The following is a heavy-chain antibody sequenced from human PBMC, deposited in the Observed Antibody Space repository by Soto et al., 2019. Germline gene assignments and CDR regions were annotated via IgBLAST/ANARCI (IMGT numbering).Heavy chain of an antibody. Sequence: PSETLSLTCTVSGASISNTTYCWSWIRQHPGKGLEWIGDIYYSGNTYYNPSLKSRITLSVDTSMNHFSLKLSSVTAADTAVYYCTRGKLSTTTPKRNWFDPWGQGTLVTVSS. CDR2: IYYSGNT. J-gene: IGHJ5*02. CDR3: TRGKLSTTTPKRNWFDP. V-gene: IGHV4-31*06. D-gene: IGHD2-2*01. CDR1: GASISNTTYC.